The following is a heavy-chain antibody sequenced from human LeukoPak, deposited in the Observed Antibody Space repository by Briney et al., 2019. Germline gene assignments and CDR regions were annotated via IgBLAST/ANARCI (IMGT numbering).Heavy chain of an antibody. CDR2: IKQDGSEK. D-gene: IGHD6-13*01. J-gene: IGHJ4*02. CDR1: GFTFSTYW. Sequence: GGSLRLSCAAAGFTFSTYWVSWVRQAPGKGVEWVANIKQDGSEKYYLDSVKGRFTISRDNAKNSLYLQMNSLRAEDTAVYFCTREAAAGIDYWGQGTLVTVSS. V-gene: IGHV3-7*01. CDR3: TREAAAGIDY.